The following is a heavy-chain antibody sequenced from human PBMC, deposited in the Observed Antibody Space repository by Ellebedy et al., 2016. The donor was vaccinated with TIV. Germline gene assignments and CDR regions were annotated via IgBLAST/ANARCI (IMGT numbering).Heavy chain of an antibody. V-gene: IGHV1-69*13. D-gene: IGHD3-10*01. Sequence: AASVKVSCKASGGTFSSYAISWVRQAPGQGLEWMGGIIPIFGTANYAQKFQGKVTITADESTSTAYMELSSLRSEDTAVYYCAHQYGSGPYGRGWFDPWGQGTLVTVSS. CDR1: GGTFSSYA. J-gene: IGHJ5*02. CDR2: IIPIFGTA. CDR3: AHQYGSGPYGRGWFDP.